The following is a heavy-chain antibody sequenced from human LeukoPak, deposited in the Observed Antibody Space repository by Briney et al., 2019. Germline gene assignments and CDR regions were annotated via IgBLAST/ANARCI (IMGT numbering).Heavy chain of an antibody. CDR3: ASSTYYDFWSRNDAFDI. CDR2: IIPIFGTA. J-gene: IGHJ3*02. CDR1: GGTFSSYA. D-gene: IGHD3-3*01. Sequence: SVKVSCKASGGTFSSYAISWVRQAPGQGLEWMGGIIPIFGTANYAQKFQGRVTITTDESTSTAYMELSSLRSEDTAVYYCASSTYYDFWSRNDAFDIRGQGTMVTVSS. V-gene: IGHV1-69*05.